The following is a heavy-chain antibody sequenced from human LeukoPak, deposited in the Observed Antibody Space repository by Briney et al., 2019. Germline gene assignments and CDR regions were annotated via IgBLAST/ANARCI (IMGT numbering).Heavy chain of an antibody. D-gene: IGHD4-17*01. CDR1: GGSFSGYY. CDR3: AREMTTVTTSAY. J-gene: IGHJ4*02. V-gene: IGHV3-11*05. Sequence: KPSETLSLTCAVYGGSFSGYYWSWIRQPPGKGLEWVSYISSSSSYTNYADSVKGRFTISRDNAKNSLYLQMNSLRAEDTAVYYCAREMTTVTTSAYWGQGTLVTVSS. CDR2: ISSSSSYT.